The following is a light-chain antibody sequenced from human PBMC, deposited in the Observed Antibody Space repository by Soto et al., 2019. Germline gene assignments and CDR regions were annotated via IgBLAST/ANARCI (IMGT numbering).Light chain of an antibody. Sequence: QSVLTQPPSASGSPGQSVTISCTGTSSDVGGYNYVSWYQQHPGKAPKLMIYEVSKRPSGVPDRFSGSKSGNTASLTVSGLQAEDEADYYRSSYAGRYVFGTGTKLTVL. CDR1: SSDVGGYNY. J-gene: IGLJ1*01. CDR3: SSYAGRYV. V-gene: IGLV2-8*01. CDR2: EVS.